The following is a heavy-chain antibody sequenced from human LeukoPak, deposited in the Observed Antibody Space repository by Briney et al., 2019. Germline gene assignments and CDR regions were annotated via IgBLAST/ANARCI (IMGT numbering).Heavy chain of an antibody. Sequence: PGESLKISCRGSGYSFTTYWIGWVRQMPGKGLEWMGIIYPGDSDTRYTPSFQGQVTMSADESINTAYLQWSSLKASDTAMYYCARRRGCSSTSCPPDYWGQGTLVTVSP. V-gene: IGHV5-51*01. J-gene: IGHJ4*02. D-gene: IGHD2-2*01. CDR1: GYSFTTYW. CDR3: ARRRGCSSTSCPPDY. CDR2: IYPGDSDT.